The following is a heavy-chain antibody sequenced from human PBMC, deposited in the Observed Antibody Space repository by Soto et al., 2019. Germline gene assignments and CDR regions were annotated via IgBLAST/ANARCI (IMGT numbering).Heavy chain of an antibody. CDR1: GGSMSFYS. CDR3: ARAHCSNGICYAFDI. CDR2: IHHSGDT. Sequence: VQLQESGPGLVEPSETLSLTCAVSGGSMSFYSWSWIRQPPGKGLEWIGYIHHSGDTDYNPSLKSRVTISVDRPQNQLSLKLTSVPTADTAVYYCARAHCSNGICYAFDIWGPGTKVTVSS. V-gene: IGHV4-59*01. J-gene: IGHJ3*02. D-gene: IGHD2-8*01.